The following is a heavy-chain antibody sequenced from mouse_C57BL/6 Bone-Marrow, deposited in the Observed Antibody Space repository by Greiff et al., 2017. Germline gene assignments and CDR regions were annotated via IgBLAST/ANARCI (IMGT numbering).Heavy chain of an antibody. V-gene: IGHV1-81*01. Sequence: VKLVESGAELARPGASVKLSCKASGYTFTSYGISWVKQRTGQGLEWIGEIYPRSGNTYYNEKFKGKATLTADKSSSTAYMELRSLTSEDSAVYYCARLLLRVDYWGQGTTLTVSS. CDR2: IYPRSGNT. CDR3: ARLLLRVDY. J-gene: IGHJ2*01. CDR1: GYTFTSYG. D-gene: IGHD1-1*01.